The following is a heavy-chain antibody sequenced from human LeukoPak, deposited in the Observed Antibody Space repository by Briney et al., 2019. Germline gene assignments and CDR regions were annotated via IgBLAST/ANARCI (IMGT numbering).Heavy chain of an antibody. CDR1: GYSFTSYW. D-gene: IGHD3-3*01. V-gene: IGHV5-51*01. Sequence: GESLKISCKGSGYSFTSYWIGWVRQMPGKGLEWMGIIYPGDSDTRYSPSFQGQVTISADKSISTAYLQWSSLKASDTAMYYCARRRSGHYSMYYYGMDVWGQGTTVTVSS. CDR2: IYPGDSDT. CDR3: ARRRSGHYSMYYYGMDV. J-gene: IGHJ6*02.